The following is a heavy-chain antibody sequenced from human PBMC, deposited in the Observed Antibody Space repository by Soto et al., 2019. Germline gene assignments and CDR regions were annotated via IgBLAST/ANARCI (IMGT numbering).Heavy chain of an antibody. D-gene: IGHD5-18*01. CDR1: GGSISSGDYY. CDR2: IYYSGST. J-gene: IGHJ3*02. Sequence: PSETLSLTCTVSGGSISSGDYYWSWIRQPPGKGLEWIGYIYYSGSTYYNPSLKSRVTISVDTSKNQISLKLSSVAAADTAVYYCARAPPLKYTYGLRGAFDIWGQGTMVTVSS. V-gene: IGHV4-30-4*01. CDR3: ARAPPLKYTYGLRGAFDI.